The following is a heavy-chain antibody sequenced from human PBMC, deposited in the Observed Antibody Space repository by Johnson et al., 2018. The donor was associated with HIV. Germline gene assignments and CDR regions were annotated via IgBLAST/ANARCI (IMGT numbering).Heavy chain of an antibody. CDR2: ISYDGSNK. D-gene: IGHD3-22*01. J-gene: IGHJ3*02. V-gene: IGHV3-30*04. Sequence: QVQLVESGGGVVQPGRSLRLSCAASGFTFSNYAMHWVRQAPGKGLEWVAVISYDGSNKYYADSVKGRFTISRDNAKNSLYLQINSLRAEDTAVYYCARDSKARFPTITMIDAFDIWGQGTMVTVSS. CDR1: GFTFSNYA. CDR3: ARDSKARFPTITMIDAFDI.